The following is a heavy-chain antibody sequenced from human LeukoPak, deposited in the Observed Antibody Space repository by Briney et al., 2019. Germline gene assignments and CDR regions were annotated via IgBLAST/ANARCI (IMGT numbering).Heavy chain of an antibody. J-gene: IGHJ4*02. Sequence: SGGSLRLSCAVSGFSLSIYSMNWVRQAPGKGLEWVSTITGSGGYIYHEDSVKGRLTISRDNAKNSLYLQMNSLRVEDTAVYYCARGLAGGDYWGQGTRVTVSS. CDR1: GFSLSIYS. CDR3: ARGLAGGDY. CDR2: ITGSGGYI. V-gene: IGHV3-21*01. D-gene: IGHD6-19*01.